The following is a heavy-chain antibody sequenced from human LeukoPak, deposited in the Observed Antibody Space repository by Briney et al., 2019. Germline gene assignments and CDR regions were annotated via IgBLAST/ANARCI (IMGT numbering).Heavy chain of an antibody. D-gene: IGHD1/OR15-1a*01. Sequence: GEPLKTSCKASGSSSTSYWIGWLRQLPGKVLELMGIIYPGDSDTNPGPSFQGQVTISADKSSSTTYLQWSSLKASDTAMYYCAIHRTEQNSRRRPNFYYGMDVWGEGTTVTVSS. V-gene: IGHV5-51*01. CDR3: AIHRTEQNSRRRPNFYYGMDV. J-gene: IGHJ6*04. CDR2: IYPGDSDT. CDR1: GSSSTSYW.